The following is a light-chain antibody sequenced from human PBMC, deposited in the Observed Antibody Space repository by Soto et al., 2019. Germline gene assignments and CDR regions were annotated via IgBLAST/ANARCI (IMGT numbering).Light chain of an antibody. V-gene: IGKV3-20*01. CDR3: QQYGSSSLT. J-gene: IGKJ4*01. CDR1: QSVSSSY. Sequence: EIVLTQSPGTLSLSPGERATLSCRASQSVSSSYLAWYRQKPGQAPRLLIYGASSRATGIPDRFSGSGSGTDFTLTISRLEPEDFAVYYRQQYGSSSLTFGGGTKVDIK. CDR2: GAS.